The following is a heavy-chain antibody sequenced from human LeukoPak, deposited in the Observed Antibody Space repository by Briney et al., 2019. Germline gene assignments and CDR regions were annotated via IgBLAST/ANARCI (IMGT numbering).Heavy chain of an antibody. Sequence: GGSLRLSCAASGFTFDDYAMHWVRQAPGKGLEWVSGISWNSGSIGYADSVKGRFTISRGNAKNSLYLQMNSLRAEDTALYYCAKDIKLLDYYYYGMDVWGQGTTVTVSS. J-gene: IGHJ6*02. CDR3: AKDIKLLDYYYYGMDV. CDR1: GFTFDDYA. CDR2: ISWNSGSI. D-gene: IGHD4-23*01. V-gene: IGHV3-9*01.